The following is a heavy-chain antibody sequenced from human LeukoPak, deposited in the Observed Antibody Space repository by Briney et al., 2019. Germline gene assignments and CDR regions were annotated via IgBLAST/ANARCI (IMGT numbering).Heavy chain of an antibody. CDR1: GFTFSSYA. V-gene: IGHV3-30-3*01. Sequence: PGGSLRLSCAASGFTFSSYAMSWVRQAPGKGLEWVAVISYDGSNKYYADSVKGRFTISRDNSKNTLYLQMNSLRAEDTAVYYCAREKYGGNGFDYWGRGTLVTVSS. D-gene: IGHD4-23*01. CDR2: ISYDGSNK. J-gene: IGHJ4*02. CDR3: AREKYGGNGFDY.